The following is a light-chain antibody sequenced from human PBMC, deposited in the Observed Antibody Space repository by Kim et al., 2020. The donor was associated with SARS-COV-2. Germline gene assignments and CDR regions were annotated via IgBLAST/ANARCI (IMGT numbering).Light chain of an antibody. CDR3: NSYSSTNSFVL. J-gene: IGLJ3*02. CDR1: TSYIGRYDF. Sequence: SVTISCVGGTSYIGRYDFVSWYQQHPGKAPKLLIFAVSNRPSGVSSRFSGSKSGYTASLTVSGLQADDEAHYYCNSYSSTNSFVLFGGGTRLTVL. CDR2: AVS. V-gene: IGLV2-14*03.